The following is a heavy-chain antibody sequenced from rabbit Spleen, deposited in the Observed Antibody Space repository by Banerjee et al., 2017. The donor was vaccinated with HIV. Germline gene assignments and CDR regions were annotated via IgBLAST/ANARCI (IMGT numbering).Heavy chain of an antibody. CDR1: GFSFSSVYW. Sequence: QEQLEESGGGLVKPEGSLTLTCTASGFSFSSVYWICWVRQAPGKGLEWIACINTGTSAGTYYASWAKGRFTISKTSSTTVTLQMTSLTAADTATYFCMREYKSISNWQFDLWGQGTLVTVS. D-gene: IGHD1-1*01. V-gene: IGHV1S45*01. CDR3: MREYKSISNWQFDL. J-gene: IGHJ4*01. CDR2: INTGTSAGT.